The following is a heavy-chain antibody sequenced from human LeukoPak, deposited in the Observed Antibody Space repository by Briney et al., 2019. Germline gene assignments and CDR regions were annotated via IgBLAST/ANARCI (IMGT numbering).Heavy chain of an antibody. D-gene: IGHD3-22*01. V-gene: IGHV3-74*01. Sequence: GGSLRLSCAASGFTFSSYWMHWVRQAPGKGLVWVSRIKSDGSTNYADSVKGRFTISRDNAKNTVSLQMNSLRAEDTGVYYCARAPSEIGGYYPEYFRHWGQGTLVTVST. CDR3: ARAPSEIGGYYPEYFRH. CDR1: GFTFSSYW. J-gene: IGHJ1*01. CDR2: IKSDGST.